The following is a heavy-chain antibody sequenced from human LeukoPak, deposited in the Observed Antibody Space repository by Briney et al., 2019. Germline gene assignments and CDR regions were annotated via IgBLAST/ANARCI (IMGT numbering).Heavy chain of an antibody. J-gene: IGHJ4*02. D-gene: IGHD3-3*01. CDR3: ARDFTYYDFWSGPSFDY. Sequence: GGSLRLSCAASGFTVSSNYMSWVRQAPGKGLEWVSVIYSCGSTYYADSVKGRFTISRDNSKNTLYLQMNSLRAEDTAVYYCARDFTYYDFWSGPSFDYWGQGTLVTVSS. V-gene: IGHV3-66*01. CDR2: IYSCGST. CDR1: GFTVSSNY.